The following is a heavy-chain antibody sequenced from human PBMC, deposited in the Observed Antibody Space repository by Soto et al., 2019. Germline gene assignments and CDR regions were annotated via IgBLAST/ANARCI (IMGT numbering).Heavy chain of an antibody. J-gene: IGHJ4*02. Sequence: GGSLRLSCAASGFTFSSYAMHWVRQAPGKGLEWVAVISYDGSNKYYADSVKGRFTISRDNSKNTLYLQMNSLRAEDTAVYYCARALDPLGYCSGGSCYSSNYWGQGTLVTVSS. CDR2: ISYDGSNK. V-gene: IGHV3-30-3*01. D-gene: IGHD2-15*01. CDR1: GFTFSSYA. CDR3: ARALDPLGYCSGGSCYSSNY.